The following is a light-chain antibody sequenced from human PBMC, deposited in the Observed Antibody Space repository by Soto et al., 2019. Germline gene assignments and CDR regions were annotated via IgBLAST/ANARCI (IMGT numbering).Light chain of an antibody. J-gene: IGKJ1*01. CDR2: GAS. Sequence: EIVLTQSPCTLSLSPGERATLSCRASQSVSNNYLAWYQQKPGQAPRLLIYGASNRATGIPDRFSGSGSGTDFTLTISRQAPEYLAVYYCQQYCSSGTFGQGTKVDIK. CDR1: QSVSNNY. V-gene: IGKV3-20*01. CDR3: QQYCSSGT.